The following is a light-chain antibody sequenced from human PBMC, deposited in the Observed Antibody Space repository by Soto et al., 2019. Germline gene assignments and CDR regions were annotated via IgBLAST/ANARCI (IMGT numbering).Light chain of an antibody. V-gene: IGKV1D-12*01. CDR1: QDISVW. CDR3: QQANSFPRT. Sequence: DIQMTQSPSSVSASVGDRVTITCRASQDISVWLAWYQQKPGKAPKLLIYAASNLQTGVPSRFSGSGSGTDFTLSINSLQPEDFATNYCQQANSFPRTFGPGTKVDVK. J-gene: IGKJ3*01. CDR2: AAS.